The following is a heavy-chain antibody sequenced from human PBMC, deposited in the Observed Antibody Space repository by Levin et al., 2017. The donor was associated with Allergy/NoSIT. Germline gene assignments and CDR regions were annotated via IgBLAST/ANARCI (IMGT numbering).Heavy chain of an antibody. Sequence: PGGSLRLSCTVSGASIKSNQYYWGWIRQSPGKGLEWMGSIYFSGSTYYNPSLQNRITMSADMSKNLFSLSLRSVAAADTGIYYCAGFCTSARCSDKYDYGMDVWGHGTAVTVSS. D-gene: IGHD2-2*01. CDR2: IYFSGST. CDR3: AGFCTSARCSDKYDYGMDV. CDR1: GASIKSNQYY. V-gene: IGHV4-39*01. J-gene: IGHJ6*02.